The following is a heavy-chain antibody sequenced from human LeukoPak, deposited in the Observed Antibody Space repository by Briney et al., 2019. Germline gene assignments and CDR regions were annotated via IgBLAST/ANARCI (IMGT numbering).Heavy chain of an antibody. D-gene: IGHD6-13*01. CDR3: TTDPRYSSSRPDAFDI. CDR2: IKSKTDGGTT. CDR1: GFTFSNAW. Sequence: GGSLRLSCAASGFTFSNAWMSWVRQAPGKGLEWVGRIKSKTDGGTTDYAAPVKGRFTISRDDSKNTLYLQMNSLKTEDTAVYYCTTDPRYSSSRPDAFDIWGQGTMVTVSS. J-gene: IGHJ3*02. V-gene: IGHV3-15*01.